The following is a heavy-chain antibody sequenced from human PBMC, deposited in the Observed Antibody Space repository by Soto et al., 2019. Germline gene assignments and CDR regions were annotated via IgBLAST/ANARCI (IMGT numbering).Heavy chain of an antibody. V-gene: IGHV3-33*01. CDR1: GFTFSSYG. CDR3: ARDYYDSSGYYYTESLPMDV. D-gene: IGHD3-22*01. Sequence: QVQLVESGGGVVQPGRSLRLSCAASGFTFSSYGMHWVRQAPGKGLEWVAVIWYDGSNKYYADSVKGRFTISRDNSKNTLYLQMNSLRAEETAVYYCARDYYDSSGYYYTESLPMDVWGQGTTVTVSS. J-gene: IGHJ6*02. CDR2: IWYDGSNK.